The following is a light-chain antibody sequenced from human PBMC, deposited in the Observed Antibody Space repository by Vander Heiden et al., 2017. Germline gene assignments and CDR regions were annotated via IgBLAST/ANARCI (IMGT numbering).Light chain of an antibody. Sequence: EIVLTQSPGTLSLSPGERATLSCRASQSVSSSDLAWYQQKPGQAPRLLIYGASSRATGIPDRFSGSWSGTDFTLTISRLEPEDFAVYYCQQYGISPLTFGGGTKVEIK. V-gene: IGKV3-20*01. CDR2: GAS. CDR1: QSVSSSD. CDR3: QQYGISPLT. J-gene: IGKJ4*01.